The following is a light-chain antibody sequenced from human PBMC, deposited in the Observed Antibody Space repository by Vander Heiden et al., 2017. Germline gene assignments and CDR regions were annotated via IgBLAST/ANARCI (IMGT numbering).Light chain of an antibody. V-gene: IGLV3-21*04. CDR1: TIESKT. CDR2: YDN. Sequence: SYVLSQPPSVSVAPGKTATITCGGNTIESKTVHWYQQKPGQAPVLVIYYDNDRLSGIPERISGSNYGNTATLTISRVGVGDEADYYCQVWDSSSDQGVFGGGTKLTVL. J-gene: IGLJ2*01. CDR3: QVWDSSSDQGV.